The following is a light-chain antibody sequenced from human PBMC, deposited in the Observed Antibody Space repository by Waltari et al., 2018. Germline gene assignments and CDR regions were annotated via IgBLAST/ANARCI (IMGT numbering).Light chain of an antibody. V-gene: IGLV7-46*01. CDR1: TGAVTSVHY. CDR3: LLYYSGPGV. Sequence: QAVVTQEPSLTVSPGGTVTLPCASSTGAVTSVHYPYWFQQKPGQAPRTLIYDTSNKHSWTPARFSGSLLGGKAALTLSGAQSEDEADYYCLLYYSGPGVFGGGTKLTVL. CDR2: DTS. J-gene: IGLJ3*02.